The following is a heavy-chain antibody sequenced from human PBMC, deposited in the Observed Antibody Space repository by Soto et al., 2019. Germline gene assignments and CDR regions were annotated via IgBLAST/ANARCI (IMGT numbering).Heavy chain of an antibody. CDR1: GYTFTGYY. V-gene: IGHV1-2*02. Sequence: ASVKVSCKASGYTFTGYYMHWVRQAPGQGLEWMGWINPNSGGTNYAQKLQGRVTMTRDTSISTAYMELRRLRSDDTAVYYCARTAYDRDLTRHYYYYYYMDVWGKGTTVTVSS. CDR3: ARTAYDRDLTRHYYYYYYMDV. D-gene: IGHD3-9*01. J-gene: IGHJ6*03. CDR2: INPNSGGT.